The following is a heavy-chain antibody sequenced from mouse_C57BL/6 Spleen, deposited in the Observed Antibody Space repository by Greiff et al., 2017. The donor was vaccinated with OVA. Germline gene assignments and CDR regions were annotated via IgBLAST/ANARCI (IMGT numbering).Heavy chain of an antibody. CDR2: IWWDDDK. CDR3: ARTTYYSNYDWYFDV. CDR1: GFSLSTFGMG. J-gene: IGHJ1*03. V-gene: IGHV8-8*01. Sequence: QVTLKESGPGILQPSQTLSLTCSFSGFSLSTFGMGVGWIRQPSGKGLEWLAHIWWDDDKYYNPALKSRLTISKDTPKNQVFLKLANVDTADTATYYCARTTYYSNYDWYFDVWGTGTTVTVSS. D-gene: IGHD2-5*01.